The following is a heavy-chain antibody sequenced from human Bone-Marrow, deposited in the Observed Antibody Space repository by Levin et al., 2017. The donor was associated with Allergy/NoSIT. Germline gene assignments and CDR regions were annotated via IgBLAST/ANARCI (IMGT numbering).Heavy chain of an antibody. CDR3: ARDQFRRATIGARWFDP. Sequence: PGGSLRLSCAASGFTFSNSWMSWVRQAPGKGLEWVANIKEDGSEKYYVDSVKGRFTISRDNAKNSLFVQMNSLRVEDTAVNYCARDQFRRATIGARWFDPWGQGTLVTVSS. CDR2: IKEDGSEK. D-gene: IGHD5-24*01. J-gene: IGHJ5*02. CDR1: GFTFSNSW. V-gene: IGHV3-7*01.